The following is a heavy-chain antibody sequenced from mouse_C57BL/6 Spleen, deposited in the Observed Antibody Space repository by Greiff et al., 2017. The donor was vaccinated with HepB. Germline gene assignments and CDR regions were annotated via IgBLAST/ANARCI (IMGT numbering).Heavy chain of an antibody. J-gene: IGHJ3*01. CDR1: GYTFTSYG. CDR3: ARFGSWDAFAY. CDR2: IYPRSGNT. V-gene: IGHV1-81*01. Sequence: VQLQQSGAELARPGASVKLSCKASGYTFTSYGISWVKQRTGQGLEWIGEIYPRSGNTYYNEKFKGKATLTAHKSSSTAYMELRILTSEDSAVYFCARFGSWDAFAYWGQGTLVTVSA. D-gene: IGHD1-1*02.